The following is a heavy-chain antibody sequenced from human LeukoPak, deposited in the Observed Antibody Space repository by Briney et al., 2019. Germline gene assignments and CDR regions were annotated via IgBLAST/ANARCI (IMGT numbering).Heavy chain of an antibody. Sequence: GGSLRLSCAVSGFTSYSDYMSWVRQAPGRGLKWVASLKKDGSERTYVDSVKGRFSISRDSAKNSLYLQMNGLGAEDTAVYYCATGRATNKYWGQGVLVTVSS. J-gene: IGHJ4*02. V-gene: IGHV3-7*01. CDR2: LKKDGSER. CDR1: GFTSYSDY. CDR3: ATGRATNKY. D-gene: IGHD1-26*01.